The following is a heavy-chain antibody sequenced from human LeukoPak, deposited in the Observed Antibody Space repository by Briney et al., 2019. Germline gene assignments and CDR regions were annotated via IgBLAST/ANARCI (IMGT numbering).Heavy chain of an antibody. V-gene: IGHV3-48*01. CDR3: ARDSGLYWLLLDY. J-gene: IGHJ4*02. Sequence: SGGSLRLSCAASGFTFSSYSMNWVRQAPGKGLEWVSYISSSSSTIYYADSVKGRFTISRDNAKNSLYLQMNSLRAGDTAVYYCARDSGLYWLLLDYWGQGTLVTVSS. CDR1: GFTFSSYS. D-gene: IGHD3/OR15-3a*01. CDR2: ISSSSSTI.